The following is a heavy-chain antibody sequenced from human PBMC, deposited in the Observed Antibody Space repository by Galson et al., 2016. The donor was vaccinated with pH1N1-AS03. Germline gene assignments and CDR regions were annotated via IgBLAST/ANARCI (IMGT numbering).Heavy chain of an antibody. CDR3: ARVMIGVTGDVLDR. J-gene: IGHJ5*02. D-gene: IGHD6-19*01. V-gene: IGHV3-7*01. CDR2: INEDGNVD. CDR1: GFTFNNYW. Sequence: SLRLSCAASGFTFNNYWMTWVRRAPGKELEWVANINEDGNVDQYVDSVKGRFTISRDNGQNSVLLQMNSLRAEDAAVYFCARVMIGVTGDVLDRWGQGTLVTVSS.